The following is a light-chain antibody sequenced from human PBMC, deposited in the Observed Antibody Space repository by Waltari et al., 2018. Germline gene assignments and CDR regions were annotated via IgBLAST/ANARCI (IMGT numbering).Light chain of an antibody. CDR2: KAS. Sequence: DIQMTQSPSTLPASVGDRVTSTCRASQSISSWLAWYQPKPGKAPKLLIYKASSLESGVPSRFSGSGSETEFTLTISSLQPDDFTTYYCQQYNSYPWTFGQGTQVEIK. V-gene: IGKV1-5*03. CDR1: QSISSW. J-gene: IGKJ1*01. CDR3: QQYNSYPWT.